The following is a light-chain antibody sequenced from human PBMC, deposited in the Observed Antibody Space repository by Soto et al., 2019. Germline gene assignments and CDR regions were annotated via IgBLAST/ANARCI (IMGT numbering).Light chain of an antibody. J-gene: IGLJ1*01. CDR2: EVT. V-gene: IGLV2-8*01. Sequence: QSALTQPPSASGSPGQSVTISCTGASSDVGTYDSVSWYQPHPGKAPKLMIYEVTKRPSGVPDPFSGSRSGNTASLTVSGLQAEDEADYYCTSDAGSNNFDVFGTGTKVTVL. CDR1: SSDVGTYDS. CDR3: TSDAGSNNFDV.